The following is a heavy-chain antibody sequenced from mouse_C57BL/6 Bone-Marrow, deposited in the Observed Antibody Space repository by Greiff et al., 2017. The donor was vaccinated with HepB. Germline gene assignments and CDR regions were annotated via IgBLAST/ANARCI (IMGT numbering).Heavy chain of an antibody. CDR3: ARSYDGYYGVAY. Sequence: EVQRVESGGGLVQPGGSLKLSCAASGFTFSDYYMYWVRQTPEKRLEWVAYISNGGGSTYYPDTVKGRFTISRDNAKNTLYLQMSSLKSEDTAMYYCARSYDGYYGVAYWGQGTLVTVSA. D-gene: IGHD2-3*01. CDR2: ISNGGGST. CDR1: GFTFSDYY. V-gene: IGHV5-12*01. J-gene: IGHJ3*01.